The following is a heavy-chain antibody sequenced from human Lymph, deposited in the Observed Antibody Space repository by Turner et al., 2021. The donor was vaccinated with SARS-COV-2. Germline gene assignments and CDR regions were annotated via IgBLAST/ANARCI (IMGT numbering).Heavy chain of an antibody. J-gene: IGHJ2*01. V-gene: IGHV3-48*03. Sequence: EVKLVESGGGLVQPGGPLRLSCAASGFTLRSYEMTWVRQATGKGLEWISYISSSGGTIYYADSLKGRFTISRDNAKNSLYLQMNSLRAEDTAVYYCARDQYYDSSGYYFFRASYFDLWGRGTLVTVSS. CDR2: ISSSGGTI. CDR3: ARDQYYDSSGYYFFRASYFDL. D-gene: IGHD3-22*01. CDR1: GFTLRSYE.